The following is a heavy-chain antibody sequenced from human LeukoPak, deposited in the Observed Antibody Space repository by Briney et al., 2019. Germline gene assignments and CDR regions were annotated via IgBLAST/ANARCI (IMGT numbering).Heavy chain of an antibody. D-gene: IGHD2-2*02. CDR2: IYYSGST. Sequence: SETLSLTCTVSGGSISSYYWSWIRQPPGKGLEWIGYIYYSGSTNYNPSLKSRVTISVDTSKNQFSLKLSSVTAADTAVYYCARECSSTSCYTGRGAGNWFDPWGQGTLVTASS. J-gene: IGHJ5*02. CDR1: GGSISSYY. V-gene: IGHV4-59*01. CDR3: ARECSSTSCYTGRGAGNWFDP.